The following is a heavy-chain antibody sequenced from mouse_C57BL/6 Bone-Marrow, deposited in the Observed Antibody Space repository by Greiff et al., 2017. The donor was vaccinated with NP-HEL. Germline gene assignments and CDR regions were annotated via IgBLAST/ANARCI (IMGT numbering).Heavy chain of an antibody. J-gene: IGHJ2*01. CDR2: IDPNSSGT. D-gene: IGHD1-1*01. V-gene: IGHV1-72*01. CDR3: ARYYYGSSSFDY. Sequence: QVHVKQPGAELVKPGASVKLSCKASGYTFTSYLMHWVKQRPGRGLEWIGRIDPNSSGTKYNEKFKSKATLTVDKPSSTAYMQLNSLTSEDSAVYYCARYYYGSSSFDYWGQGTTLTVSS. CDR1: GYTFTSYL.